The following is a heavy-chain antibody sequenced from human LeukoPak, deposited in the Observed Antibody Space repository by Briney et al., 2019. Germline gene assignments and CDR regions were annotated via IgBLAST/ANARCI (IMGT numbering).Heavy chain of an antibody. V-gene: IGHV4-34*01. J-gene: IGHJ4*02. CDR1: AGSLTNYF. CDR2: ISHGGIT. Sequence: SETLSLTCCVYAGSLTNYFCHWIRQAPGKGLEWVGEISHGGITKHNPSLKSRVTMSKDTSKRQFSLKMNSMTAADTGVYYCGIFMDVVPGTMSWGLGTLVTVSS. CDR3: GIFMDVVPGTMS. D-gene: IGHD3-22*01.